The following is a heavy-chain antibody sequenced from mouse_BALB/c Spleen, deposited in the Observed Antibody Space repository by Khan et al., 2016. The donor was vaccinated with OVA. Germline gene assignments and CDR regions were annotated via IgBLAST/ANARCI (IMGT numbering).Heavy chain of an antibody. CDR2: IYPGSANT. Sequence: QVQLQQPGAELARPGASVKLSCKTSGYTFTDFYINWVKQRTGQGLEWIGDIYPGSANTYYTEKFKGKATLTVDKSSSTAYMQLSSLTSEDSAVYFCARSGSGSFGFWGEGTLVTVAA. D-gene: IGHD2-2*01. CDR1: GYTFTDFY. CDR3: ARSGSGSFGF. V-gene: IGHV1-77*01. J-gene: IGHJ3*01.